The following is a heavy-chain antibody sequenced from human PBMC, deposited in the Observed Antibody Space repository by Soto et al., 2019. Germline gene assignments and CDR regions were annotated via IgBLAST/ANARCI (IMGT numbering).Heavy chain of an antibody. D-gene: IGHD1-26*01. CDR3: ARRGSGTYSIDY. CDR1: GFSFSNYG. V-gene: IGHV3-33*01. J-gene: IGHJ4*02. CDR2: IWSDGSNK. Sequence: QVQLVESGGGVVQPGRSLRLSCAVSGFSFSNYGMHWVRQAPGKGLEWVAVIWSDGSNKYYADSVKGRFTVSRDNSKNTWYLQMNSLRAEDTAVYYCARRGSGTYSIDYWGQGTLVTVSS.